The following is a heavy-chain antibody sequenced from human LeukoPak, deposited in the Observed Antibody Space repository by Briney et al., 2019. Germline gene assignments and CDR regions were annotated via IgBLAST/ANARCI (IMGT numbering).Heavy chain of an antibody. V-gene: IGHV3-48*03. Sequence: GGSLRLSCAASGFTFSSYEMNWVRQAPGKGLEWVSYISSSGSNIKYADSVKGRFTISRGNAKNSVYLQMNSLRAEDTAVYYCAREIKGQYQDAFDIWGQGTMVTVSS. J-gene: IGHJ3*02. CDR1: GFTFSSYE. D-gene: IGHD2-2*01. CDR3: AREIKGQYQDAFDI. CDR2: ISSSGSNI.